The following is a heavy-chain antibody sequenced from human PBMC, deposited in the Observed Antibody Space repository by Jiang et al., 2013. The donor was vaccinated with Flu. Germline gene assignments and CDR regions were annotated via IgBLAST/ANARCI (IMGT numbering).Heavy chain of an antibody. D-gene: IGHD3-22*01. CDR3: ARTYYDSSGSTSIDY. Sequence: LEWIGYIYYSGSTYYNPSLKSRVTISVDTSKNQFSLKLSSVTAADTAVYYCARTYYDSSGSTSIDYWGQGTLVTVSS. V-gene: IGHV4-31*02. CDR2: IYYSGST. J-gene: IGHJ4*02.